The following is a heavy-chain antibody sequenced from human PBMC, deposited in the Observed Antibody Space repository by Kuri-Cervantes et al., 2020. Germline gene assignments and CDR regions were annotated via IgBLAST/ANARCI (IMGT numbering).Heavy chain of an antibody. D-gene: IGHD3-10*01. CDR1: GFTVSSNY. CDR3: ASGILWFGEV. J-gene: IGHJ4*02. V-gene: IGHV3-53*01. Sequence: GESLKISCAASGFTVSSNYMSWVRQAPGKGLEWVSVIYSGGSTYYADSVKGRFTISRDNSKNTLYLQMNSLRAEDTAVYYCASGILWFGEVWGQGTRVTVPQ. CDR2: IYSGGST.